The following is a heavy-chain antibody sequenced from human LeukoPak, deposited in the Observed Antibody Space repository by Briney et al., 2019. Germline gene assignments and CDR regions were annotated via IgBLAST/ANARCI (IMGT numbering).Heavy chain of an antibody. CDR1: GGSISSGSYY. D-gene: IGHD6-13*01. CDR2: IYTSGST. Sequence: SETLSLTCTVSGGSISSGSYYWSWIRQPAGKGLEWIGRIYTSGSTNYNPSLKSRVTISVDTSKNQFSLKLSSVTAADTAVYYCAREGVYSSSWDYWGQGTLVTVSS. CDR3: AREGVYSSSWDY. V-gene: IGHV4-61*02. J-gene: IGHJ4*02.